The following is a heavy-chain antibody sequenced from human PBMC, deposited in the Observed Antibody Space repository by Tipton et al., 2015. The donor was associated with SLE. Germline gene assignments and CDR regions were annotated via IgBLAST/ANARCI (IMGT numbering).Heavy chain of an antibody. D-gene: IGHD2-8*02. CDR3: ARVRDLVLVVFGGYFDP. J-gene: IGHJ5*02. CDR1: GLSFTSDSS. V-gene: IGHV4-38-2*01. Sequence: TLSLTCDVSGLSFTSDSSWGWIRQPPGKGLEWIGNIKNSGSTHYNPSLKSRVTMSIDTSKNQFSLKLTSVTAADTAVYYCARVRDLVLVVFGGYFDPWGQGTLVTVSS. CDR2: IKNSGST.